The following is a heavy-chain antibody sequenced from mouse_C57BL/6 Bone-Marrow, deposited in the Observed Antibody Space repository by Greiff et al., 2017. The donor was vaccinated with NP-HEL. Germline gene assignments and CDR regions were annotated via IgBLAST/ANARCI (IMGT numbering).Heavy chain of an antibody. CDR2: IYPGDGDT. Sequence: QVQLQQSGAELVKPGASVKISCKASGYAFSSYWMNWVKQRPGKGLEWIGQIYPGDGDTNYNGKFKGKATLTADKSSSTAYMQLSSLTSEDSAVYFCARPYDYYAMDYWGQGTSVTVSS. V-gene: IGHV1-80*01. CDR1: GYAFSSYW. D-gene: IGHD6-5*01. J-gene: IGHJ4*01. CDR3: ARPYDYYAMDY.